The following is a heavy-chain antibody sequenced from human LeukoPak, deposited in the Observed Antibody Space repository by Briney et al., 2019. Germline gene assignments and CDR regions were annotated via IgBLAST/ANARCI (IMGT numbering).Heavy chain of an antibody. J-gene: IGHJ4*02. CDR1: GGSISSDY. CDR2: ISHSGTT. D-gene: IGHD6-19*01. Sequence: SETLSLTCTVSGGSISSDYWSWIRQSPGKGLEWIGYISHSGTTSYRSSLKSRVTISVDTSKNQLSLKLASVTAADTAVYFCARWDDSAWAFGSWGPGTLVTVSS. CDR3: ARWDDSAWAFGS. V-gene: IGHV4-59*08.